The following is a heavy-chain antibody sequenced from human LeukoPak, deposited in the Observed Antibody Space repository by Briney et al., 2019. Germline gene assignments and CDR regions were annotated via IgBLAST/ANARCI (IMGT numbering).Heavy chain of an antibody. D-gene: IGHD2-2*01. Sequence: SETLSLTCTVSGGSISSYYWSWIRQPPGKGLEWIGYIYTSGSTNYNPSLKSRVTISVDTSKNQFSLKLSSVTAADTAVYYCARHGLYCSSTSCHSPDAFDIWGQGTMVTVSS. CDR2: IYTSGST. CDR3: ARHGLYCSSTSCHSPDAFDI. V-gene: IGHV4-4*09. J-gene: IGHJ3*02. CDR1: GGSISSYY.